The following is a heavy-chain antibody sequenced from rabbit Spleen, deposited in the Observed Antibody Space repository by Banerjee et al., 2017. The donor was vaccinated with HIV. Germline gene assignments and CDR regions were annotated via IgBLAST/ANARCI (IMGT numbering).Heavy chain of an antibody. CDR3: ARGPWDVNKGWDL. CDR2: IYAGSSGST. Sequence: QEQLEESGGDLVKPEGSLTLTCTASGFSFSGSYVMCWVRQAPGKGLEWIACIYAGSSGSTYYATWAKGRFTISKASSTTVTLQMTSLTAADTATYFCARGPWDVNKGWDLWGPGTLVTVS. V-gene: IGHV1S45*01. J-gene: IGHJ4*01. D-gene: IGHD4-2*01. CDR1: GFSFSGSYV.